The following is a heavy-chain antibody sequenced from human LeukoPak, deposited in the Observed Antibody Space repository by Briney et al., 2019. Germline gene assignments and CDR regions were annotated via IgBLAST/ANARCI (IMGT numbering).Heavy chain of an antibody. V-gene: IGHV3-21*01. J-gene: IGHJ4*02. D-gene: IGHD2-15*01. CDR3: ARGYGGTNYYFDY. CDR1: GFTFSSYS. CDR2: ISSSSSYI. Sequence: GGSLRLSRAASGFTFSSYSMNWVRQAPGRGLEWVSSISSSSSYIYYADSVKGRFTISRDNAKNSLYLQMNSLRAEDTAVYYCARGYGGTNYYFDYWGQGTLVTVSS.